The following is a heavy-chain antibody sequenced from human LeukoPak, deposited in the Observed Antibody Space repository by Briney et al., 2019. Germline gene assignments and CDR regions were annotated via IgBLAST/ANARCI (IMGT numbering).Heavy chain of an antibody. CDR2: INPSGGST. D-gene: IGHD3-3*01. CDR3: ARDSLIFGVVRVFDY. V-gene: IGHV1-46*01. CDR1: GYTFTSYG. Sequence: ASVKVSCKASGYTFTSYGISWVPQAPGQGLEWMGIINPSGGSTSYAQKFQGRVTMTRDTSTSTVYMELSSLRSEDTAVYYCARDSLIFGVVRVFDYWGQGTLVTVSS. J-gene: IGHJ4*02.